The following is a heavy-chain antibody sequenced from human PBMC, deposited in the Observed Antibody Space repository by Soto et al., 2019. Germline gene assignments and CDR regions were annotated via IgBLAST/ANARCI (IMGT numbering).Heavy chain of an antibody. V-gene: IGHV1-3*05. CDR3: ARVAVDGTLYNWFDP. D-gene: IGHD6-19*01. CDR2: INAGNGNT. Sequence: QVQLVQSGAEEKKPGASVKVSCKASGYTFTSYAMHWVRQAPGQRLEWMGWINAGNGNTKYSQKFQGRVTITRDTSASTAYMELSSLSADDTAVYFCARVAVDGTLYNWFDPWGQGTLVTVSS. CDR1: GYTFTSYA. J-gene: IGHJ5*02.